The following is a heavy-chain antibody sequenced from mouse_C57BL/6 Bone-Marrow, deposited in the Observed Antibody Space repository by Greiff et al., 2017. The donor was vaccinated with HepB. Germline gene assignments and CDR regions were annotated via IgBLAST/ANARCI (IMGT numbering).Heavy chain of an antibody. CDR3: TRHYGSSSYAMDY. V-gene: IGHV1-5*01. D-gene: IGHD1-1*01. CDR1: GYTFTSYW. J-gene: IGHJ4*01. CDR2: IYPGNSDT. Sequence: EVQRVESGTVLARPGASVKMSCKTSGYTFTSYWMHWVKQRPGQGLEWIGAIYPGNSDTSYNQKFKGKAKLTAVTSASTAYMELSSLTNEDSAVYYCTRHYGSSSYAMDYWGQGTSVTVSS.